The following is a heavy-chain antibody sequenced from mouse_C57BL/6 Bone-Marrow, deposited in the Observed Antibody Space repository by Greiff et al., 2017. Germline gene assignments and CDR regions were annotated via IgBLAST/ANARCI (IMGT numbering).Heavy chain of an antibody. J-gene: IGHJ1*03. CDR2: IRLKSDNYAT. Sequence: EVKLMESGGGLVQPGGSMKLSCVASGFTFSNYWMNWVRQSPEKGLEWVAQIRLKSDNYATHYAESVKGRFTISRDDSKSSVYLQMNNLRAEDTGIYYCTVLIYYDIWYFDVWGTGTTVTVSS. CDR3: TVLIYYDIWYFDV. CDR1: GFTFSNYW. V-gene: IGHV6-3*01. D-gene: IGHD2-4*01.